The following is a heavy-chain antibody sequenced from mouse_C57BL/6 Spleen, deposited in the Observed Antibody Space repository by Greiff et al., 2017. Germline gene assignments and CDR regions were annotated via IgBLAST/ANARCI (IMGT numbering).Heavy chain of an antibody. Sequence: VQLQQPGAELVMPGASVKLSCTASGYTFTSYWMHWVKQRPGQGLEWIGEIDPCDSNTNYTEKFKGRFTLTVDKAYSTPYMQLSSLTSEDSALYYCARHREYAMDYWGQGTSVTVSS. CDR1: GYTFTSYW. J-gene: IGHJ4*01. CDR2: IDPCDSNT. V-gene: IGHV1-69*01. CDR3: ARHREYAMDY.